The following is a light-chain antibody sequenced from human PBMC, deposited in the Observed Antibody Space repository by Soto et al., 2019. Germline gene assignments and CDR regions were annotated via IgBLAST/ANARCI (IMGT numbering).Light chain of an antibody. J-gene: IGKJ4*01. CDR2: DAS. V-gene: IGKV1-5*01. Sequence: DIQMTQSPSTLSASVGDRVTITCRASQSISYWLAWYQQKPGKAPKVLIYDASSLESGVPSRFSGSGSGTEFTLTINSLQPEDVATYYCQKYNSAPLTFRGGTKVDIK. CDR3: QKYNSAPLT. CDR1: QSISYW.